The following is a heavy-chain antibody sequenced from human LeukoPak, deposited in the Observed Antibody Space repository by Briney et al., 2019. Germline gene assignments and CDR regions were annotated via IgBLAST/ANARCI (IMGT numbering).Heavy chain of an antibody. CDR3: ATGKWSFEY. Sequence: GGSLRLSCAASGFTFSSYAMHWVRQAPGKGLEWVAVISYDGSNKYYADSVKGRFTISRDNSKNTLYLQMNSLRAEDTAVYYCATGKWSFEYWGQGTLVTVSS. V-gene: IGHV3-30-3*01. CDR1: GFTFSSYA. CDR2: ISYDGSNK. J-gene: IGHJ4*02. D-gene: IGHD2-8*01.